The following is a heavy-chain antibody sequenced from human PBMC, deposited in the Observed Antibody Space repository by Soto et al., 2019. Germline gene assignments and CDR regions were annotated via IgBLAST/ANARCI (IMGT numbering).Heavy chain of an antibody. CDR2: ISGSGAGT. Sequence: EVQLLESGGGLVQPGGSLRLSCAAAGFTFSNYAMSWVRQAPGKGLEWVSAISGSGAGTYFADSAKGRFTISRDNSKTTLHLYITSLRAEDSAVYYCAKRGRGNPDSWGQGTLVTVSS. CDR1: GFTFSNYA. V-gene: IGHV3-23*01. J-gene: IGHJ5*02. CDR3: AKRGRGNPDS. D-gene: IGHD2-15*01.